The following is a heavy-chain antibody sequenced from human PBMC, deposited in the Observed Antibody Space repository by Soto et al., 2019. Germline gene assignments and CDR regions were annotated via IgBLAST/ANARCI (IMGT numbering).Heavy chain of an antibody. Sequence: AAVKVCCKGSGYSLNGLSMHWVRQAPGKGLEWMGGFDPEDGETIYAQKFQGRVTMTEDTSTDTAYMELSSLRSEDTAVYYCATAQLLLWFGELSMPPYRYFDYWGQGTLVTVSS. J-gene: IGHJ4*02. CDR3: ATAQLLLWFGELSMPPYRYFDY. CDR1: GYSLNGLS. CDR2: FDPEDGET. D-gene: IGHD3-10*01. V-gene: IGHV1-24*01.